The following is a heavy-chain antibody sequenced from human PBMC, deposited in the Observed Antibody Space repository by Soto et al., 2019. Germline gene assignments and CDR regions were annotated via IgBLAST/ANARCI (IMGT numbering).Heavy chain of an antibody. J-gene: IGHJ4*02. V-gene: IGHV1-46*01. D-gene: IGHD3-9*01. Sequence: ASVKVSCKASGYTFTSYYIHWVRQAPGQGLEWMGIINPSGGSTSYAQKFQGRVTMTRDTSTSTVYMELSSLRSEDTAVYYCARITYDILTGFMDPFDYWGQGTLVTVSS. CDR3: ARITYDILTGFMDPFDY. CDR2: INPSGGST. CDR1: GYTFTSYY.